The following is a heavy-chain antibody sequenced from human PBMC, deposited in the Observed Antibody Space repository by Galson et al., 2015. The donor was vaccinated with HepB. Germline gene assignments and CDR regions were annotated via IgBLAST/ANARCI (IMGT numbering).Heavy chain of an antibody. CDR3: ARTTRGYVPTGGYSLRGPNYYYYYMDV. CDR2: IDWDDDK. J-gene: IGHJ6*03. D-gene: IGHD2-2*03. Sequence: PALVKPTQTLTLTCTFSGFSLRTTGMCVSWVRQPPGKALEWLALIDWDDDKFYSTSLETRLTISKDTSKNQVVLTMTNMDPVDTGTYYCARTTRGYVPTGGYSLRGPNYYYYYMDVWGKGTTVVVSS. CDR1: GFSLRTTGMC. V-gene: IGHV2-70*20.